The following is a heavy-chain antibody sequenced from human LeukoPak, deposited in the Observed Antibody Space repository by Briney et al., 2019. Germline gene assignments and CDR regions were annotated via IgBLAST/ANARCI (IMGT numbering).Heavy chain of an antibody. D-gene: IGHD6-19*01. CDR1: GGSISTYY. J-gene: IGHJ4*02. CDR3: ARHGSGWRFDY. V-gene: IGHV4-59*08. Sequence: SETLSLTCTVSGGSISTYYWSWIRQPPGKGLEWIGYINHSGYTNSNPSLKSRVTISVDTSKNQLSLKLSSVTAADTAVYYCARHGSGWRFDYWGQGTLVTVFS. CDR2: INHSGYT.